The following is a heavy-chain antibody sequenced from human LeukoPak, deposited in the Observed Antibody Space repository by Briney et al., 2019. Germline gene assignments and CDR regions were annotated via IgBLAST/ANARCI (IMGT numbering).Heavy chain of an antibody. J-gene: IGHJ5*02. Sequence: SETLSLTCSVSGGSITSNIFYWGWIRQPPGKGLEWIATIYYRGSTYYNPSLESRVTISADRSKNQVPLKLSSVTATDTAVYYCARETVGYYGSGIDLWGQGTLVTVSS. CDR1: GGSITSNIFY. CDR2: IYYRGST. D-gene: IGHD3-10*01. V-gene: IGHV4-39*02. CDR3: ARETVGYYGSGIDL.